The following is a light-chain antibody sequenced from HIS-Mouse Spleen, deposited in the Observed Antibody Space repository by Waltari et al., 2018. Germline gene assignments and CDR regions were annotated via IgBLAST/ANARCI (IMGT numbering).Light chain of an antibody. CDR2: VDS. CDR1: NIGSKS. Sequence: SYVLTQPPSVSVAPGKTARITCGGNNIGSKSVHWYQQKPGQAPVLVVFVDSDRPSGFPERFSGSNSGNTAPLTISRVEAGDEADYYCQVWDSSSDHVVFGGGTKLTVL. CDR3: QVWDSSSDHVV. J-gene: IGLJ2*01. V-gene: IGLV3-21*03.